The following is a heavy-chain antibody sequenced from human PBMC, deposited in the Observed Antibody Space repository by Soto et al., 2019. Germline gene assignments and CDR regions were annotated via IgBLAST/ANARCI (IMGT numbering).Heavy chain of an antibody. D-gene: IGHD3-22*01. J-gene: IGHJ6*02. CDR1: GGSISSYY. CDR2: IYYSGST. Sequence: SETLSLTGTVSGGSISSYYRSWIRQPAGKGLEWIGYIYYSGSTSYNPCLKSRVTISVDTSKNQFSLKLSSVTAADTAVYYCARLVKTYYYDSSGYEANYYYGMDVWRQGTTVTVS. CDR3: ARLVKTYYYDSSGYEANYYYGMDV. V-gene: IGHV4-59*01.